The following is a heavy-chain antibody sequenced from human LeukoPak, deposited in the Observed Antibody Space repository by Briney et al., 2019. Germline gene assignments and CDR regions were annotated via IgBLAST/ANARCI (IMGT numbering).Heavy chain of an antibody. D-gene: IGHD3-22*01. Sequence: SETLSLTCTVSGGSISSYYWSWIRQPPGKGLEWIGYIYYSGSTNYNPSLKSRVTIPVDTSKNQFSLKLRSVTAADTAVCYCARVTGYVIEDYFDYWGQGTLVTVSS. V-gene: IGHV4-59*01. CDR1: GGSISSYY. CDR2: IYYSGST. J-gene: IGHJ4*02. CDR3: ARVTGYVIEDYFDY.